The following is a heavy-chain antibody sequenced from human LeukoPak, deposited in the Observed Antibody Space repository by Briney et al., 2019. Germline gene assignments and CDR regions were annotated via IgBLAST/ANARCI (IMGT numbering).Heavy chain of an antibody. CDR2: ISYDGSNK. Sequence: PGRSLRLSCAASGFTFSSYAMHWVRQAPGKGLEWVAVISYDGSNKYYADSVKGRFTISRDNSKNTLYLQMNSLRAEDTAVYYCAKVPPFYWGQGTLVTVSS. J-gene: IGHJ4*02. V-gene: IGHV3-30*04. CDR1: GFTFSSYA. CDR3: AKVPPFY.